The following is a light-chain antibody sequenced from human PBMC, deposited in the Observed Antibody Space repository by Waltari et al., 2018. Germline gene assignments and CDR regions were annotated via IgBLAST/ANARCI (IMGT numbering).Light chain of an antibody. CDR3: LQRSNWPLT. CDR2: DAS. J-gene: IGKJ4*01. Sequence: EIVLTQSPATLSLSPGERATLSCRASQSVSSYLAWYQQKPGQAPRLLIYDASNRAPGIPARFSGSGSGTDCTLTISSLEPEDFAVYYCLQRSNWPLTFGGGTKVEIK. V-gene: IGKV3-11*01. CDR1: QSVSSY.